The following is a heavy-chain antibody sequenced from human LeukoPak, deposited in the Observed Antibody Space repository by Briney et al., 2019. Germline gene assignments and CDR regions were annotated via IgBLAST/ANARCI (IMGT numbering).Heavy chain of an antibody. V-gene: IGHV4-30-2*01. CDR1: GGSISSGGYY. CDR2: IYHSGST. J-gene: IGHJ5*02. CDR3: ARERYDSSGPKWFDP. D-gene: IGHD3-22*01. Sequence: SETLSLTCTVSGGSISSGGYYWSWIRQPPGKGLEWIGYIYHSGSTYYNPSLKSRVTISVDRSKNQFSLKLSSVTAADTAVYYCARERYDSSGPKWFDPWGQGTLITVSS.